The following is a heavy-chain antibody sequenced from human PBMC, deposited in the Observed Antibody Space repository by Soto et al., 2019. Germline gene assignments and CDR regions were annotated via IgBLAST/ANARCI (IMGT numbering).Heavy chain of an antibody. CDR3: ARDWSIAARLFDY. CDR2: ISYDGSNK. Sequence: QVQLVESGGGVVQPGRSLRLSCAASGFTFSSYAMHWVRQAPGKGLEWVAVISYDGSNKYYADSVEGRFTISRDNSKNTLYLQMNSLRAEDTAVYYCARDWSIAARLFDYWGQGTLVTVSS. CDR1: GFTFSSYA. V-gene: IGHV3-30-3*01. D-gene: IGHD6-6*01. J-gene: IGHJ4*02.